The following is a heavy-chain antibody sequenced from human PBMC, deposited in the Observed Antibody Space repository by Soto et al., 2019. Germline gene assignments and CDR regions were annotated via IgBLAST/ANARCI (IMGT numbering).Heavy chain of an antibody. D-gene: IGHD3-22*01. Sequence: QITLKESGPTLVKPTQTLTLTCTCSGFSRSSSAVGVGWIRQPPGKALEWLALIFWNDDNRYSPSLKDRLTLTKDTSKNQVVLTLTDTDPVDTATYYCVRRLDLGSTYYDSSGYPFDIWGQGIPVTVSS. V-gene: IGHV2-5*01. J-gene: IGHJ4*02. CDR3: VRRLDLGSTYYDSSGYPFDI. CDR1: GFSRSSSAVG. CDR2: IFWNDDN.